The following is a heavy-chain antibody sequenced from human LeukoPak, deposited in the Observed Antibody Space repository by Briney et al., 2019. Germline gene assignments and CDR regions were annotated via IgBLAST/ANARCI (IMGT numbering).Heavy chain of an antibody. CDR2: INHSGST. CDR1: GGSFSGYY. J-gene: IGHJ6*03. V-gene: IGHV4-34*01. CDR3: ARKSGVTQYYYYYYMDV. D-gene: IGHD4-11*01. Sequence: SETLSLTCAVYGGSFSGYYWSWIRQPPGKGLEWIGEINHSGSTNYNPSLKSRVTISVDTSKNQFSLKLSSVTAADTAVYYCARKSGVTQYYYYYYMDVWGKGTTVTVSS.